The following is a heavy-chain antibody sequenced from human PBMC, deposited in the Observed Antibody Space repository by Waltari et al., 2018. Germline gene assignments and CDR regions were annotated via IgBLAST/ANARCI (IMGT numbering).Heavy chain of an antibody. J-gene: IGHJ6*02. CDR2: INHSGST. CDR3: ARRAPYYYYGMDV. Sequence: QVQLQQWGAGLLKPSETLSLTCAVYGGSFSGYYWSWIRQPPGKGLEWIGEINHSGSTNYNPSRKSRVTISVDTSKNQFSLKLSSVTAADTAVYYCARRAPYYYYGMDVWGQGTTVTVSS. V-gene: IGHV4-34*01. CDR1: GGSFSGYY.